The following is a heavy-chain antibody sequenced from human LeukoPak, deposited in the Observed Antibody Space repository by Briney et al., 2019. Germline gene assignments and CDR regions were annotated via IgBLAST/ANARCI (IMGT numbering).Heavy chain of an antibody. V-gene: IGHV4-34*01. Sequence: SETLSLTCAVYGGSFSGYYWSWIRQPPGKGLGWIGEINHSGSTNYNPSLKSRVTISVDTSKNQFSLKLSSVTAADTAVYYCARGVEMATMKTSGDYWGQGTLVTVSS. D-gene: IGHD5-24*01. CDR1: GGSFSGYY. CDR3: ARGVEMATMKTSGDY. CDR2: INHSGST. J-gene: IGHJ4*02.